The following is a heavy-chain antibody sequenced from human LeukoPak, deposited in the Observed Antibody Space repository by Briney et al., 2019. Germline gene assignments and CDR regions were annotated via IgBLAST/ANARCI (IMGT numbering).Heavy chain of an antibody. V-gene: IGHV1-18*01. J-gene: IGHJ4*02. CDR2: ISAYNGNT. Sequence: EASVKVSCKAAGYTFTSYGSSWVRQAPGQGLEWMGWISAYNGNTNYAQKLQGRVTMTTDTSTSTAYMELRSLRSDDTAVYYCARRVGYCSSTTCYVHFDYWGQGALVTVSS. CDR3: ARRVGYCSSTTCYVHFDY. D-gene: IGHD2-2*01. CDR1: GYTFTSYG.